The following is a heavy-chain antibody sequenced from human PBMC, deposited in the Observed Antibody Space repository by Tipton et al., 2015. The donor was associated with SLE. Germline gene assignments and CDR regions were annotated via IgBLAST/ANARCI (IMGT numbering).Heavy chain of an antibody. D-gene: IGHD2-21*01. CDR2: IYYSGST. J-gene: IGHJ4*02. Sequence: LRLSCTVSGGSISRYYWSWIRQPPGKGLEWIGYIYYSGSTNYNPSLKSRVTISVDTSKNQFSLKLSSVTAADTAVYYCARGPAYFPFDYWGQGTLVTVSS. CDR3: ARGPAYFPFDY. CDR1: GGSISRYY. V-gene: IGHV4-59*01.